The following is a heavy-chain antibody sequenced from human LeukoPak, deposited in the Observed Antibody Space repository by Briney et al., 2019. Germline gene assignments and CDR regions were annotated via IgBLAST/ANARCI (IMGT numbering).Heavy chain of an antibody. V-gene: IGHV4-59*01. CDR3: ARLLDYDSSGYPDTFDI. Sequence: SETLSLTCTVSRGSISPNYWTWIRQPPGKGLEWIGYIYYIGSTNYNPSLKSRVTISLDTSRNQFSLRLSSVTAADTAVYYCARLLDYDSSGYPDTFDIWGQGTMVTVSS. D-gene: IGHD3-22*01. J-gene: IGHJ3*02. CDR2: IYYIGST. CDR1: RGSISPNY.